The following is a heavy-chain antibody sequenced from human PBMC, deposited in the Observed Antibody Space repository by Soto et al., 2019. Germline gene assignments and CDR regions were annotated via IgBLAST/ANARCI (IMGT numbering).Heavy chain of an antibody. J-gene: IGHJ4*02. D-gene: IGHD6-13*01. V-gene: IGHV1-18*04. CDR3: ARGPFPLYSSSWELRFDY. Sequence: SSWTDSGKASGYTCTSYGVSCVRQAPRQVLEWMGWISAYNGNTNYAQKLQGRVTMTTDTSTSTAYMELRSLRSDDTAVYYCARGPFPLYSSSWELRFDYWGQGTLVTVS. CDR2: ISAYNGNT. CDR1: GYTCTSYG.